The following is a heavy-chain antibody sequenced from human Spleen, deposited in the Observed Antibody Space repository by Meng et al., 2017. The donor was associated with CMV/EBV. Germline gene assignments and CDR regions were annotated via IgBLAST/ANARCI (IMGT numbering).Heavy chain of an antibody. V-gene: IGHV3-15*01. CDR3: AREGIAAAGTFDP. Sequence: EVQLVESXXGSVKPGGXLRLSCAGSGFTFSNAWMSWVRQAPGKGLEWVGRIKSKTDGETTDYNAPAKGRFTISRDDSKNTLYLQMNSLRAEDTAVYYCAREGIAAAGTFDPWGQGPLATVSS. D-gene: IGHD6-13*01. CDR2: IKSKTDGETT. CDR1: GFTFSNAW. J-gene: IGHJ5*02.